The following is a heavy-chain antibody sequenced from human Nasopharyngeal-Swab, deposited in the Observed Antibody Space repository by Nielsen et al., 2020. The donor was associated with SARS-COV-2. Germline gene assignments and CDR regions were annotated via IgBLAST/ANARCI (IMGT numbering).Heavy chain of an antibody. CDR2: ISPYNGNT. CDR1: GYTFISYG. V-gene: IGHV1-18*01. Sequence: ASVKVSCKSSGYTFISYGITWVRQAPGQGLEWMGWISPYNGNTKYAQKFQGRVTMTTDTSTTTAYMELRSLKSDDTAVYYCARGLSRRRLLPTYYFDYWGQGTLVTVSS. CDR3: ARGLSRRRLLPTYYFDY. J-gene: IGHJ4*02. D-gene: IGHD3-10*01.